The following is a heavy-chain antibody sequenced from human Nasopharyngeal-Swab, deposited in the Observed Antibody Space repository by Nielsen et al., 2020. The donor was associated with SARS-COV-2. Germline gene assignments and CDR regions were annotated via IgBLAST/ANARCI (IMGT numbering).Heavy chain of an antibody. V-gene: IGHV3-33*01. CDR3: GRDRYYDSSGFDY. Sequence: GESLKISCAASGFTFNNYGMHWVRQAPGKGLEWVAVIWYGGSEKHYADSVRGRFTISRDNPKNTLYLQMNSLRAGDTAIYYCGRDRYYDSSGFDYWGQGTLVSVSS. J-gene: IGHJ4*02. CDR1: GFTFNNYG. CDR2: IWYGGSEK. D-gene: IGHD3-22*01.